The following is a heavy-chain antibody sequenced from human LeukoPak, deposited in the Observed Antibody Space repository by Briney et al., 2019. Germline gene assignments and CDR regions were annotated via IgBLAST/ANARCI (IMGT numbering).Heavy chain of an antibody. D-gene: IGHD4-23*01. CDR1: GGSISGGGYS. V-gene: IGHV4-31*11. CDR2: IYYSGST. CDR3: ARSGYGGKGFDY. J-gene: IGHJ4*02. Sequence: SQTLSLTCAASGGSISGGGYSWSWIRQPPGKGLEWIGYIYYSGSTYYNPSLKSRLTISVDTSKNQFSLKLSSVTAAGTAVFDCARSGYGGKGFDYWGEGSLVTVSS.